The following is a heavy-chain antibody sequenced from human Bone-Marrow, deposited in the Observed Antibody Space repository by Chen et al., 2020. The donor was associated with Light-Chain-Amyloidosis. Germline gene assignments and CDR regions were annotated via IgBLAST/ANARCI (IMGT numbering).Heavy chain of an antibody. D-gene: IGHD5-12*01. CDR2: ILYAGSNK. CDR3: ATDPPGSGFAFHT. CDR1: GFIFNIHA. J-gene: IGHJ3*02. Sequence: QVRLVESGGGVVQPGRSLRLSCAASGFIFNIHAMHWVRQAPGKGLEWVAFILYAGSNKHYLDSVKGRFTVSRDNSENTLYLQMDSLRAEDTAVYYCATDPPGSGFAFHTWGQGTVVTVSS. V-gene: IGHV3-33*01.